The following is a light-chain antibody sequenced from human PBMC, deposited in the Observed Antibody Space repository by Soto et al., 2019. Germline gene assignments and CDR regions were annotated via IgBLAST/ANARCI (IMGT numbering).Light chain of an antibody. CDR1: QSVSSNY. Sequence: EIVLTQSPGTLSLSPGERATLSCRASQSVSSNYLAWYQQKPGQAPRLLIYGASSRATVITDRFSGSGSGTDFTLTISRLEPEDFAVYYFQQHGGSPSYTFGQGTKLEIQ. J-gene: IGKJ2*01. CDR3: QQHGGSPSYT. V-gene: IGKV3-20*01. CDR2: GAS.